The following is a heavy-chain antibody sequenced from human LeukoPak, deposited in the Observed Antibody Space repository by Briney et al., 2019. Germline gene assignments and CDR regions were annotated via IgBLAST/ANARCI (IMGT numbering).Heavy chain of an antibody. D-gene: IGHD6-13*01. V-gene: IGHV1-69*04. Sequence: SVKVSCKASGGTFSSYAISWVRQAPGQGLEWMGRIIPILGIANYAQKFQGRVTITADKSTSTAYMELSSLRSEDTAVYYCARDNLGYSSSRYQPESFDPWGQGTLVTVSS. CDR1: GGTFSSYA. CDR3: ARDNLGYSSSRYQPESFDP. CDR2: IIPILGIA. J-gene: IGHJ5*02.